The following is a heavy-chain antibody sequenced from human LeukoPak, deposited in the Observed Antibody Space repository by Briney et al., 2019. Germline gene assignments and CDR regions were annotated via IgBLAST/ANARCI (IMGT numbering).Heavy chain of an antibody. CDR3: AKNRQQLDY. V-gene: IGHV3-23*01. J-gene: IGHJ4*02. CDR2: ISGSGGNT. Sequence: GGSLRLSCAASGFTFSNYAMSWVRQAPGKGLEWVSTISGSGGNTYYADSVKGRFTISRDSSKNTLYLQMNSLGAEDTAVYYCAKNRQQLDYWGQGTLVTVSS. CDR1: GFTFSNYA. D-gene: IGHD6-13*01.